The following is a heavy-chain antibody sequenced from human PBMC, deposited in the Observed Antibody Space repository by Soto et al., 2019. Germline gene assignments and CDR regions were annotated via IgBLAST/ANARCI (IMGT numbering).Heavy chain of an antibody. V-gene: IGHV4-34*01. J-gene: IGHJ4*02. CDR2: INHSGST. D-gene: IGHD3-22*01. CDR1: GGSFSGYY. CDR3: ASSGYYLRYFDY. Sequence: SETLSLTCAVYGGSFSGYYWSWIRQPPGKGLEWIGEINHSGSTNYNPSLKSRVTISVDTSKNQFSLKLSSVTAADTAVYYCASSGYYLRYFDYWGQGTLVTVSS.